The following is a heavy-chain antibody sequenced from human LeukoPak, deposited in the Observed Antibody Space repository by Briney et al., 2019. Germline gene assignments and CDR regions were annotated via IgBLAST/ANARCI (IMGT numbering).Heavy chain of an antibody. CDR1: GASISSHNW. CDR3: ASAEPRGIIWYPS. D-gene: IGHD6-13*01. V-gene: IGHV4-4*02. J-gene: IGHJ5*02. CDR2: IYHSGST. Sequence: SETLSLTCAVSGASISSHNWWWSWVRQPPGKGLECIGEIYHSGSTNYNPSLKSRVTMSVDKSKNQFSLNLSSVTAADTAVYYCASAEPRGIIWYPSWGQGTLVTVSS.